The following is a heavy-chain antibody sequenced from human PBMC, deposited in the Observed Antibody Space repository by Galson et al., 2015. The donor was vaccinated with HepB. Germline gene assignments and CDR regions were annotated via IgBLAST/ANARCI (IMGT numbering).Heavy chain of an antibody. V-gene: IGHV4-38-2*01. CDR1: GYSIGNAYY. Sequence: ETLSLTCGVSGYSIGNAYYWGWIRQPPGKGLEWIGSIFYTGTTNYDPSLKSRFTISMDTSKNQFFLKVTSVTAADTAVYFCALKGVSSRDFWGQGTLVTVSS. CDR2: IFYTGTT. D-gene: IGHD2-8*01. J-gene: IGHJ4*02. CDR3: ALKGVSSRDF.